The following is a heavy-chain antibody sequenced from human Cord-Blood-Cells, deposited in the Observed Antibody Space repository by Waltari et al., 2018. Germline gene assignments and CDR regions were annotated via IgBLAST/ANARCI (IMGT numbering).Heavy chain of an antibody. V-gene: IGHV4-4*07. CDR3: ARGGSYYDFWSGYLGYFQH. CDR2: IYTSGST. Sequence: QVQLQESGPGLVKPSETLSLTCTVSGGSISSYYWSWIRQPARKGLEWIGRIYTSGSTNYNPSLKSRYTMSVDTSKNQFSLKLSSVTAADTAVYYCARGGSYYDFWSGYLGYFQHWGQGTLVTVSS. J-gene: IGHJ1*01. CDR1: GGSISSYY. D-gene: IGHD3-3*01.